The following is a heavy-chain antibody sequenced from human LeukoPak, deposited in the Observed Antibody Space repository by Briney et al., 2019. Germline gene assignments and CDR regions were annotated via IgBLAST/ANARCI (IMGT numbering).Heavy chain of an antibody. V-gene: IGHV3-23*01. CDR3: AKVRGYSYDNDY. D-gene: IGHD5-18*01. J-gene: IGHJ4*02. CDR1: GFTFSSYA. Sequence: GGSLRLSCAASGFTFSSYAMSWVRQAPGKGLEWVSAISGSGGSTYYADSVKDRFTISRDNSKNTLYLQMNSLRAEDTAVYYCAKVRGYSYDNDYWGQGTLVTVSS. CDR2: ISGSGGST.